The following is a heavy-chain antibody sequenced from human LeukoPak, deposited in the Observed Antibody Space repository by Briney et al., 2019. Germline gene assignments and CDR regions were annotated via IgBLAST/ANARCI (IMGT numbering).Heavy chain of an antibody. D-gene: IGHD4-17*01. CDR2: ISSISTYI. J-gene: IGHJ3*02. CDR3: ARDRIIYGDYGDAFDI. Sequence: GGSLRLSCAASGFTFSTYSMNWVRQAPGKGLEWVSSISSISTYIYYADSVKGRFTISRDNAKNSLYLQMNSLRAEDTAVYYCARDRIIYGDYGDAFDIWGQGTMVTVSS. V-gene: IGHV3-21*01. CDR1: GFTFSTYS.